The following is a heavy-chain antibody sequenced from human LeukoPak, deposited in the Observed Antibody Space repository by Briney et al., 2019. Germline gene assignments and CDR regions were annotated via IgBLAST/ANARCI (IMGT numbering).Heavy chain of an antibody. V-gene: IGHV4-34*01. CDR3: ARQGSSSWFNWFDP. CDR1: GGSFSGYY. CDR2: INHSGST. Sequence: SETLSLTCAIYGGSFSGYYWSWIRQPPGKGLEWIGEINHSGSTNYNPSLKSRVTISVDTSKNQFSLKLSSVTAADTAAYYCARQGSSSWFNWFDPWGQGTLVTVSS. J-gene: IGHJ5*02. D-gene: IGHD6-13*01.